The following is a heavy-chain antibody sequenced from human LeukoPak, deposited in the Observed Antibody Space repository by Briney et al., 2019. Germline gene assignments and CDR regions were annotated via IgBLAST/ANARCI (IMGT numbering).Heavy chain of an antibody. J-gene: IGHJ3*02. V-gene: IGHV1-18*01. CDR3: AREGTREYAFDI. D-gene: IGHD3-10*01. CDR2: ISVYNGNT. CDR1: GYTFTSYG. Sequence: ASVKVSCKASGYTFTSYGISWVRQAPGQGLEWMGWISVYNGNTHYAQTLQGRVTMARDTSTSTVYMELRSLRYDDTAVYYCAREGTREYAFDIWGQGTMVTVSS.